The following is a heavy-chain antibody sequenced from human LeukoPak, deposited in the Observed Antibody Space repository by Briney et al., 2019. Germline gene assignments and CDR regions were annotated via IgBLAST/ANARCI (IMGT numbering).Heavy chain of an antibody. J-gene: IGHJ5*02. Sequence: ASVKVSCKASGYTFTSYYMHWVRHAPGQGLEWMGMINPSGGSTSYAQKFQGRVTMTRDTSTSTVYMELSSLRSEDTAVYYCARACGSDIVVVPAALDPWGQGTLVTVSS. CDR3: ARACGSDIVVVPAALDP. CDR1: GYTFTSYY. D-gene: IGHD2-2*01. CDR2: INPSGGST. V-gene: IGHV1-46*01.